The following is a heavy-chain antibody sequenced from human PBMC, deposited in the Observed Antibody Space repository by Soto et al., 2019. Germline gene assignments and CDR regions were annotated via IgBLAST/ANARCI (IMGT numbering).Heavy chain of an antibody. D-gene: IGHD1-26*01. Sequence: ESGGGVVQPGRSLRLSCAASGFTFSSYGMFWVRQAPGRGLEWVAFISFDGSNKCSDSVKGRFTISRDNSKNTLYLQMNSLRAEDTAVYYCAKGSYSGRYSDFDYWGQGTLVTVSS. CDR3: AKGSYSGRYSDFDY. V-gene: IGHV3-30*18. CDR2: ISFDGSNK. CDR1: GFTFSSYG. J-gene: IGHJ4*02.